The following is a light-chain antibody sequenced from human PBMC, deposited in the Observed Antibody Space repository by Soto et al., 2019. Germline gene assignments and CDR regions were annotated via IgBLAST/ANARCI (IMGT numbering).Light chain of an antibody. Sequence: EIVMTQSPATLSVSPGERATLSCRASQTVSGTLDWYQQRPGQAPRLLIYGASTRATGIPARFSGNGSGTEFTLAISSLQSEDFAVYYCQKYNNWPPYTFGQGTKLEIK. J-gene: IGKJ2*01. V-gene: IGKV3-15*01. CDR3: QKYNNWPPYT. CDR1: QTVSGT. CDR2: GAS.